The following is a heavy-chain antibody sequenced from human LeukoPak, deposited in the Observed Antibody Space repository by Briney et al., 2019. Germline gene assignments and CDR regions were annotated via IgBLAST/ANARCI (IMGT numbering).Heavy chain of an antibody. Sequence: PGGSLRLSCAASGFTFSSYNMNWVRQAPGKGLEWVSSITSSSSYIYYADSVRGRFTISRDNAKNSLYLQMNSLRAEDTAVYYCARSLSGIAAAPTGSNDYWGQGTLVTVSS. D-gene: IGHD6-13*01. V-gene: IGHV3-21*01. CDR1: GFTFSSYN. CDR2: ITSSSSYI. CDR3: ARSLSGIAAAPTGSNDY. J-gene: IGHJ4*02.